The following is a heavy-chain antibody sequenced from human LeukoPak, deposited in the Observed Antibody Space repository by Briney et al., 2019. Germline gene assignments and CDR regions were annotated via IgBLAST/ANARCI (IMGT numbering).Heavy chain of an antibody. V-gene: IGHV4-39*01. Sequence: SETLSLTCTVSGGSISSSSYYWGWIRQPPGKGLEWIGGIYYSGSTYYNPSLKTRATISVDTSKNQFSLKLSSVTAADTAVYYCARLANNLMPAIDYWGQGTLVTVSS. CDR3: ARLANNLMPAIDY. J-gene: IGHJ4*02. CDR2: IYYSGST. CDR1: GGSISSSSYY. D-gene: IGHD1/OR15-1a*01.